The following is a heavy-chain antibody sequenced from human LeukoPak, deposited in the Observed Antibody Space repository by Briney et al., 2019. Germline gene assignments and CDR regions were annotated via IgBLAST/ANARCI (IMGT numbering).Heavy chain of an antibody. CDR3: ARGLAGTSDAFDV. CDR2: IYHTGSS. D-gene: IGHD6-19*01. CDR1: GGSVSSYY. J-gene: IGHJ3*01. V-gene: IGHV4-59*02. Sequence: SETLSLTCTVSGGSVSSYYCTWIRQFPGKGLEWIGYIYHTGSSKYNPSLKGRVTMSLDTSRNQLSLNLTSVTAADTAVYYCARGLAGTSDAFDVWGQGTKVTVSS.